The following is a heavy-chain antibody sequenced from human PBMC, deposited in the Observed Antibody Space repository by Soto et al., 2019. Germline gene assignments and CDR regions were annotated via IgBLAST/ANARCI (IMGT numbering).Heavy chain of an antibody. CDR3: ARGVRGFGVVIGSSGYFDY. J-gene: IGHJ4*02. V-gene: IGHV4-31*03. CDR2: IYYSGST. D-gene: IGHD3-3*01. CDR1: GGSISSGGYY. Sequence: QVQLQESGPGLVKPSQTLSLTCTVSGGSISSGGYYWSWIRQHPGKGLEWIGYIYYSGSTYYNPSLKSRVTISVDTSKNQFSLKLSSVTAADTAVYYCARGVRGFGVVIGSSGYFDYWGQGTLVTVSS.